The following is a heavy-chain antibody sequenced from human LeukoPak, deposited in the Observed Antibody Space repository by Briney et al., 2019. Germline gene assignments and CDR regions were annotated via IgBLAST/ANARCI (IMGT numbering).Heavy chain of an antibody. CDR1: GFTFSNYW. CDR3: ATDRDNSDWQKRFDS. V-gene: IGHV3-7*01. Sequence: GGSLRLSCAASGFTFSNYWMIWVRQAPGKGLEWVASIKQDGSEKQYVGSVRGRFTISRDNAKNSLHLQMNSLRAEDTAVYYCATDRDNSDWQKRFDSWGQGTLVTVSS. CDR2: IKQDGSEK. D-gene: IGHD2-21*02. J-gene: IGHJ4*02.